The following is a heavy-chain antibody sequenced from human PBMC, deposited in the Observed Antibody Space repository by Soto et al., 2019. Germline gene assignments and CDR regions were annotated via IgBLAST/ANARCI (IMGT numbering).Heavy chain of an antibody. CDR2: TSYTGNT. Sequence: SETLSLTCFVSGASVTSHHWSWIRPFPGQGLEWIASTSYTGNTNYNPSLQSRVTISLDTSKNQLSLKVTSMTAADTAVYYGARDMHAGFNHYFDPWGQGTLGTVSS. CDR3: ARDMHAGFNHYFDP. D-gene: IGHD1-26*01. J-gene: IGHJ5*02. V-gene: IGHV4-59*02. CDR1: GASVTSHH.